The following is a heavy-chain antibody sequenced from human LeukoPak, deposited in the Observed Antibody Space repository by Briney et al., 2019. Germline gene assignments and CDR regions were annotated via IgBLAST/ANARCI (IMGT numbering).Heavy chain of an antibody. V-gene: IGHV3-48*04. CDR3: ARVRYDSGWYDY. CDR1: GLTLSAYA. Sequence: GGSLSLSCAPSGLTLSAYAVLWARHAAGGGRECVSRVTTGGSSIFYADSVKGRFTISRDNAKNSLYLQMNSLRAEDSAVYYCARVRYDSGWYDYWGQGTLVTVSS. D-gene: IGHD6-19*01. CDR2: VTTGGSSI. J-gene: IGHJ4*02.